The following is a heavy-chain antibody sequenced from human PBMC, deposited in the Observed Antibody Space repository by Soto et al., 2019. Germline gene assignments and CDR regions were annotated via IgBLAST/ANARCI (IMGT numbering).Heavy chain of an antibody. Sequence: GGSLRVSCTASGFTFGDYAMSWFRQDPGKGLEWVGFIRSKAYGGRTEYAASVKGRFTISRDDSKSIAYLQMNSLKTEDTAVYYCTRARAGVPAAMDYYYYYGMDVWGQGTTVTVSS. D-gene: IGHD2-2*01. J-gene: IGHJ6*02. CDR2: IRSKAYGGRT. CDR3: TRARAGVPAAMDYYYYYGMDV. V-gene: IGHV3-49*03. CDR1: GFTFGDYA.